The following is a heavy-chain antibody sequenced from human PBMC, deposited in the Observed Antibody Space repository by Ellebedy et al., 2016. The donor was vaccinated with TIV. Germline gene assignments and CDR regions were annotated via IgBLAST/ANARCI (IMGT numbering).Heavy chain of an antibody. J-gene: IGHJ3*02. Sequence: GESLKISCAASGFTVSSNYMSWVRRVPGKGLEWVSVIYSDGSTFYADSVKGRFTISKDNSKNTLYLQMNSLRAEDTAVYYCARGINGRNAFDIWGQGTMVTVSS. CDR2: IYSDGST. D-gene: IGHD1-26*01. V-gene: IGHV3-53*01. CDR3: ARGINGRNAFDI. CDR1: GFTVSSNY.